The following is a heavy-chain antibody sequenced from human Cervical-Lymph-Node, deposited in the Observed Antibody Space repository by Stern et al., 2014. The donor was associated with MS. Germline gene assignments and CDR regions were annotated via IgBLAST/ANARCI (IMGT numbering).Heavy chain of an antibody. CDR2: IDWADDK. CDR3: ARSPPYYEFWNDYYYFDY. D-gene: IGHD3-3*01. Sequence: QVTLKESGPALVKPTQTLTLTCTFSGFSLSTSGMRVSWIRQPPGKALEWLGRIDWADDKFYSTSLKTRLTISKDTSKNQVVLTMTNMDPVDTATYYCARSPPYYEFWNDYYYFDYWGQGTLVAVSS. J-gene: IGHJ4*02. CDR1: GFSLSTSGMR. V-gene: IGHV2-70*04.